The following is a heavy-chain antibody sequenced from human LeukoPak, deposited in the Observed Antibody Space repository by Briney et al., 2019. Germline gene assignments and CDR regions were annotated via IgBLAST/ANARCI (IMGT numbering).Heavy chain of an antibody. D-gene: IGHD6-6*01. J-gene: IGHJ6*03. Sequence: SETLSLTCTVSGGSISSGSYYWSWIRQPAGQGLEWIGRIYTSGSTNYNPSLKSRVTISVDTSKNQFSLKLSSVTAADTAVYYCARDAGLAARRFYMDVWGKGTTVTVSS. CDR1: GGSISSGSYY. CDR3: ARDAGLAARRFYMDV. V-gene: IGHV4-61*02. CDR2: IYTSGST.